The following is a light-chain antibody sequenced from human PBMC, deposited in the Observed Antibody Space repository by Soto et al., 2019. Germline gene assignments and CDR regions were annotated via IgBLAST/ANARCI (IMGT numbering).Light chain of an antibody. CDR3: RQGTHWPPIT. J-gene: IGKJ5*01. V-gene: IGKV2-30*01. Sequence: DVVLTQSPLSLPVTLGQPASISCRSTQSLVYSDGNIYLNWFQQRPGQSPRRLIYKVSNRDSGVPDRIRVSGSGTDFTLKISRVEAEDVLVYDCRQGTHWPPITFGQGTRLEIK. CDR1: QSLVYSDGNIY. CDR2: KVS.